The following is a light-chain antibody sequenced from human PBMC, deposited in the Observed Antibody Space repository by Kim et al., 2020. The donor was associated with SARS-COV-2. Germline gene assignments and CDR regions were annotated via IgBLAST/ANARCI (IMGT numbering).Light chain of an antibody. J-gene: IGKJ2*01. V-gene: IGKV4-1*01. CDR1: QSVLYSSNNKNY. CDR3: LRHYNTPPYT. CDR2: WAS. Sequence: TINCKSSQSVLYSSNNKNYLAWYQQKPGQPPKLLIYWASTRASGVPDRFSGSGSGTDFTLTISSLQTEDVAVYYCLRHYNTPPYTFGQGTKVDIK.